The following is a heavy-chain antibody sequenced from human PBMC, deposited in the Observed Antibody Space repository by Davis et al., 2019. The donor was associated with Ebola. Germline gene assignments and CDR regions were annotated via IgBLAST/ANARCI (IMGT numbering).Heavy chain of an antibody. CDR1: GFSLSTSGMC. CDR2: IDWDDDK. D-gene: IGHD3-9*01. Sequence: SGPTLVKPTQTLTLTCTFSGFSLSTSGMCVSWIRQPPGKALEWLARIDWDDDKYYSTSLKTRLTISKDTSKNQVVLTMTNMDPVDTATYYCAHALRYFDWEYTDYWGQGTLVTVSS. J-gene: IGHJ4*02. V-gene: IGHV2-70*12. CDR3: AHALRYFDWEYTDY.